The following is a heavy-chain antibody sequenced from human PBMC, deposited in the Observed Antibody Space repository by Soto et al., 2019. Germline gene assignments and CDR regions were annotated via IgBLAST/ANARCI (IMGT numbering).Heavy chain of an antibody. CDR2: IDSAGDT. CDR3: ARMSSHYYTMEV. CDR1: GFTFSTFD. Sequence: EVQLVESGGGLVQPGGSLRLSCTVSGFTFSTFDMHWVRQATGKGLELVSAIDSAGDTYYPDSVKGRFTIFREDAQNSLHLQMNSLTTRDTAVYYCARMSSHYYTMEVWGQGTTVTVSS. V-gene: IGHV3-13*04. D-gene: IGHD2-2*01. J-gene: IGHJ6*02.